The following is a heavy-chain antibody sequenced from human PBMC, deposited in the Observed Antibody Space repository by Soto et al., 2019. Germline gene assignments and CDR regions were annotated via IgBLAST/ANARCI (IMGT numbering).Heavy chain of an antibody. V-gene: IGHV4-39*01. CDR2: IFYLGSS. CDR1: GESILSSDFY. CDR3: ARQSLALRKNNWFDP. J-gene: IGHJ5*02. D-gene: IGHD3-3*02. Sequence: SETLSLTCTVSGESILSSDFYWGWVRQPPGKGLEWIGSIFYLGSSYYNPSLKSRVTMSVDTSKNQFSLRLRSVTSADTALYFCARQSLALRKNNWFDPWGQGIMVTVSS.